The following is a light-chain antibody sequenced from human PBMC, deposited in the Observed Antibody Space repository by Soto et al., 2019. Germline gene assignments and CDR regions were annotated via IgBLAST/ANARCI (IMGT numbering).Light chain of an antibody. CDR1: SSDVGGYNF. Sequence: QPVSVSGSPGQSVTISCTGTSSDVGGYNFVSWYQKFPGKAPKLIISEVTNRPSGVSNRFSGSKSGNTASLTISGLQTEDEADYYCSSYSSSSTRVFGTGTKVTVL. V-gene: IGLV2-14*01. J-gene: IGLJ1*01. CDR3: SSYSSSSTRV. CDR2: EVT.